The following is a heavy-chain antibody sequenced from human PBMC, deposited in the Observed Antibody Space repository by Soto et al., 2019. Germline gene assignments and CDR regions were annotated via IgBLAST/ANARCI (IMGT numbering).Heavy chain of an antibody. CDR3: ASRGVKGDIVVVPAASDAFEI. CDR2: INPSGGST. Sequence: ASVKVSCKASGYTFTSYYMHWVRQAPGQGLEWMGIINPSGGSTSYAQKFQGRVTMTRDTSTSTVYMELSSLRSEDTAVYYCASRGVKGDIVVVPAASDAFEIWGQGTMVTVSS. CDR1: GYTFTSYY. V-gene: IGHV1-46*03. J-gene: IGHJ3*02. D-gene: IGHD2-2*01.